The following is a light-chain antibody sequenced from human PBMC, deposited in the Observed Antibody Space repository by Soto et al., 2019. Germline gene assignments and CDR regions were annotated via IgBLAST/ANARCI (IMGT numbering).Light chain of an antibody. CDR3: QQRSNWLT. Sequence: EIVLTQSPATLSLSPGERATLSCRASQSVSSYLAWYQQKPGQAPRLLIYDASNRATGIPARFSGSGSGTDFTLTISNLEPEDFAVYCCQQRSNWLTFGGGTKVEIK. V-gene: IGKV3-11*01. J-gene: IGKJ4*01. CDR1: QSVSSY. CDR2: DAS.